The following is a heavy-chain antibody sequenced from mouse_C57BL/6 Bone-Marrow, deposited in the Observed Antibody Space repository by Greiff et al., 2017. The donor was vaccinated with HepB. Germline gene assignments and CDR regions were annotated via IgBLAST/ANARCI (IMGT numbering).Heavy chain of an antibody. Sequence: VQLQESGAELARPGASVKMSCKASGYTFTSYTMHWVKQRPGQGLEWIGYINPSSGYTKYNQKFKDKATLTADKSSSTAYMQLSSLTSEDSAVYYCASNLYYFDYWGQGTTLTVSS. V-gene: IGHV1-4*01. CDR3: ASNLYYFDY. D-gene: IGHD4-1*01. J-gene: IGHJ2*01. CDR2: INPSSGYT. CDR1: GYTFTSYT.